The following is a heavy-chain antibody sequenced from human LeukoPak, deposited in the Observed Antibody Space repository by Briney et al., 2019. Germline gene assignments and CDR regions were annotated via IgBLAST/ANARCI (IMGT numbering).Heavy chain of an antibody. V-gene: IGHV4-4*07. CDR3: SGDQNTWYYRYYSYMYV. CDR1: GGSMRTVC. D-gene: IGHD3-10*01. Sequence: SETLSLTCTVSGGSMRTVCSTWIRHTPPKGLGWDGHFCTSVTTTNNPSPKSQVTVSLDASKKEISLTLRSATAAATATYSCSGDQNTWYYRYYSYMYVWGKGSTGTLSS. CDR2: FCTSVTT. J-gene: IGHJ6*03.